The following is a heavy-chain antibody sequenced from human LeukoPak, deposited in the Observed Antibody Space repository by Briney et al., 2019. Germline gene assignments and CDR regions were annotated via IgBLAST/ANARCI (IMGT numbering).Heavy chain of an antibody. CDR3: ARERLYGFDF. Sequence: GGSLRLSCASSGFTFSSYAMHWVRQAPGKGLEWVSVISYDGSNKYYADSVKVRFTISRDNSKNTLYLQMNSLRAEDTAVYYCARERLYGFDFWGQGTLVTVSS. CDR1: GFTFSSYA. V-gene: IGHV3-30-3*01. J-gene: IGHJ4*02. D-gene: IGHD2-2*02. CDR2: ISYDGSNK.